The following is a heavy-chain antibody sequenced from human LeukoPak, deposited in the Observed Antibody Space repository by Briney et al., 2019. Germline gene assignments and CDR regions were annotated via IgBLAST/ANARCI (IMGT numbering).Heavy chain of an antibody. Sequence: GGSLRLSCAASGFTVSSNYMSWVRQAPGKGLEWVSVIYSGGSTYYADSVKGRFTISRDNSKNTLYLQMNSLRAEDMAVYYCATYYYDSSGSIARDYWGQGTLVTVSS. CDR3: ATYYYDSSGSIARDY. CDR2: IYSGGST. D-gene: IGHD3-22*01. J-gene: IGHJ4*02. CDR1: GFTVSSNY. V-gene: IGHV3-53*01.